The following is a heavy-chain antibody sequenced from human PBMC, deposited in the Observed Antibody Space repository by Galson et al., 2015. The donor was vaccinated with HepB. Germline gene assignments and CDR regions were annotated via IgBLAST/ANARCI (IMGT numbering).Heavy chain of an antibody. CDR2: INHSGST. CDR3: ARGRYYGSGSYYKGAKGIID. Sequence: ETLSLTCAVYGGSFSGYYWSWIRQPPGKGLEWIGEINHSGSTNYNPSIKSRVTISVDTSKNQFSLKLSSVTAADKAVYYCARGRYYGSGSYYKGAKGIIDWGQGTLVTVSS. V-gene: IGHV4-34*01. D-gene: IGHD3-10*01. J-gene: IGHJ4*02. CDR1: GGSFSGYY.